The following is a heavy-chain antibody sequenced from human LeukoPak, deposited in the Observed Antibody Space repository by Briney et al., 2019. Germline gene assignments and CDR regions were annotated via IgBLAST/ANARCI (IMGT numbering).Heavy chain of an antibody. CDR1: GFTFGSYA. CDR2: ISSNGGST. J-gene: IGHJ6*03. V-gene: IGHV3-64*01. Sequence: GGSLRLSXAAFGFTFGSYAMHWVRQAPGKGLEYLSAISSNGGSTYYPNSVKGRFTISRDNFKNTLYLQMGSLRAEDMAVYYCARVAGHCGGDCYSYYYYMDVWGKGTTVTVSS. D-gene: IGHD2-21*02. CDR3: ARVAGHCGGDCYSYYYYMDV.